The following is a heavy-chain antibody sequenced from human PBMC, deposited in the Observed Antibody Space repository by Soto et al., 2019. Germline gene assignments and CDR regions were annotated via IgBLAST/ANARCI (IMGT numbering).Heavy chain of an antibody. D-gene: IGHD6-19*01. J-gene: IGHJ5*02. Sequence: ASVKVSCKASGYTFTSYAMHWVRQAPGQRLEWMGWINAGNGNTKYSQKFQGRVTITRDTSASTAYMELSSLRSEDTAVYYCARDGQGIAVAGTGWFDPWGQGTLVTVSS. V-gene: IGHV1-3*01. CDR1: GYTFTSYA. CDR3: ARDGQGIAVAGTGWFDP. CDR2: INAGNGNT.